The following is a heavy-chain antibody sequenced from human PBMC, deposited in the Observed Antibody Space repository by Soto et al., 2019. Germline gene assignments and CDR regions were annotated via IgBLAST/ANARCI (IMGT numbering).Heavy chain of an antibody. CDR2: IKQDGSEK. J-gene: IGHJ6*02. V-gene: IGHV3-7*03. Sequence: GGSLRLSCAASGFTFSSYWMSWVRQAPGKGLEWVANIKQDGSEKYYVDSVKGRFTISRDNAKNSLYLQMNSLRAEDTAVYYCARDRRVGAREYYYYYGMDVWGQGTKVTVSS. CDR1: GFTFSSYW. CDR3: ARDRRVGAREYYYYYGMDV. D-gene: IGHD3-16*01.